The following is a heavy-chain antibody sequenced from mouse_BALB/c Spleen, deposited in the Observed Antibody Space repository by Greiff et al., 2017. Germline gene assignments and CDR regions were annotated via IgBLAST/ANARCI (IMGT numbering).Heavy chain of an antibody. CDR1: GYTFTDYY. CDR3: ARAIYYYGSSSYWYFDV. V-gene: IGHV1-84*02. CDR2: IYPGSGNT. J-gene: IGHJ1*01. D-gene: IGHD1-1*01. Sequence: VQLQQSGPELVKPGASVKISCKASGYTFTDYYINWVKQKPGQGLEWIGWIYPGSGNTKYNEKFKGKATLTVDTSSSTAYMQLSSLTSEDTAVYFCARAIYYYGSSSYWYFDVWGAGTTVTVSS.